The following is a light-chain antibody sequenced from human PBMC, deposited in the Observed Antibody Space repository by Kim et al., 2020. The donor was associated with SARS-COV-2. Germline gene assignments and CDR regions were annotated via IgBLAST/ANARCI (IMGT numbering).Light chain of an antibody. J-gene: IGKJ1*01. V-gene: IGKV3-15*01. CDR3: QQYNNWPPWT. CDR2: GAS. Sequence: SPGERATLSCSASQSVSSNLAWYQQKPGQAPRLLIYGASTRATGIPARFSGSGSGTEFTLTISSLQSEDFAVYYWQQYNNWPPWTFGQGTKVEIK. CDR1: QSVSSN.